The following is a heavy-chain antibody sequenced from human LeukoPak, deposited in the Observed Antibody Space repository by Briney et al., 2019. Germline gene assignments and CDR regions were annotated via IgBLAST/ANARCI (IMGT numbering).Heavy chain of an antibody. CDR1: GFTFSHYG. V-gene: IGHV3-33*01. CDR3: ARAITSGTDAFDI. Sequence: PGGSLRLSCAASGFTFSHYGMHWVRQAPGKGLEWVAVILYDGSNKYYADSVKGRFTISRDNSKNTLFLQMNSLRADGTAVYYCARAITSGTDAFDIWGQGTMVTVSS. D-gene: IGHD6-19*01. CDR2: ILYDGSNK. J-gene: IGHJ3*02.